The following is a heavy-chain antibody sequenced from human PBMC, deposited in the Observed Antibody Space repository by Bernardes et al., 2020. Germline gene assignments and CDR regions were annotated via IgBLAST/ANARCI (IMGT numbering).Heavy chain of an antibody. Sequence: ASVKVSCKASGYTFTSYGISWVRQAPGQGLEWMGWISAYNGNTNYAQKLQGRVTMTTDTSTSTAYMELRSLRSDDTAVYYCATTLWAAGTPPYGMDVWGQGTTVTVSS. CDR2: ISAYNGNT. D-gene: IGHD6-13*01. J-gene: IGHJ6*02. CDR3: ATTLWAAGTPPYGMDV. V-gene: IGHV1-18*01. CDR1: GYTFTSYG.